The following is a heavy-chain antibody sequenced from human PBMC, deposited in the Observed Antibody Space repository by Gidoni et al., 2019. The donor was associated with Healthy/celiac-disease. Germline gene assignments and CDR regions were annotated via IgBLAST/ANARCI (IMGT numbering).Heavy chain of an antibody. Sequence: EVQLVESGGGLVQPGGSLRLSCAASGFTFSSYEMNWVRQAPGKGLEWVSYISSSGTTIFYADSVKGRFTISRDNAKNSLYLQMNSLRAEDTAVYYCAGPIVGATWRHQDYWGQGTLVTVSS. J-gene: IGHJ4*02. D-gene: IGHD1-26*01. CDR2: ISSSGTTI. V-gene: IGHV3-48*03. CDR1: GFTFSSYE. CDR3: AGPIVGATWRHQDY.